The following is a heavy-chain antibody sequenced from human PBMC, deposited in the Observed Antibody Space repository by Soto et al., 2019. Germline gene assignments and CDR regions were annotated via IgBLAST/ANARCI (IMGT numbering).Heavy chain of an antibody. CDR3: ARARLLWFGELSYYYYGMGV. Sequence: SVKVSCKASGGTFSSYAISWVRQAPGQGLEWMGGIIPIFGTANYAQKFQGRVTITADESTSTAYMDLSSLRSEDTAVYYCARARLLWFGELSYYYYGMGVWGQGSTGTVSS. J-gene: IGHJ6*02. CDR1: GGTFSSYA. D-gene: IGHD3-10*01. CDR2: IIPIFGTA. V-gene: IGHV1-69*13.